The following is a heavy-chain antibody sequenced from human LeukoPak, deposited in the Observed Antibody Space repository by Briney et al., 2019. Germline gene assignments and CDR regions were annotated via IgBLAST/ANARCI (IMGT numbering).Heavy chain of an antibody. Sequence: GGSLRLSCAASGFTFSSFSMNWVRQAPGKGLEWVSGINWNGGSTGYADSVKGRFTISRDNAKNSLYLQMNSLRAEDTALYYCARATRRRWLQFGYYYYYYMDVWGKGTTVTVSS. CDR2: INWNGGST. CDR3: ARATRRRWLQFGYYYYYYMDV. CDR1: GFTFSSFS. J-gene: IGHJ6*03. D-gene: IGHD5-24*01. V-gene: IGHV3-20*04.